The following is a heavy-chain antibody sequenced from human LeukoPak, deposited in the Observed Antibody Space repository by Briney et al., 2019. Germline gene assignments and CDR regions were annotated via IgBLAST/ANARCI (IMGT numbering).Heavy chain of an antibody. D-gene: IGHD2-15*01. V-gene: IGHV3-21*01. CDR2: ISSSSSYI. CDR3: ARGPPGYPIPYYFDY. CDR1: GFTFSSYS. J-gene: IGHJ4*02. Sequence: GRSLRLSCAASGFTFSSYSMNWVRQAPGKGLEWVSSISSSSSYIYYADSVKGRFTISRDNAKNSLYLQMNSLRAEDTAVYYCARGPPGYPIPYYFDYWGQGTLVTVSS.